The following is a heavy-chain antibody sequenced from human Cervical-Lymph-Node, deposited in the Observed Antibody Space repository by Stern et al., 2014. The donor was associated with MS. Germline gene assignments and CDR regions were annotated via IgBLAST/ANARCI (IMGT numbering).Heavy chain of an antibody. CDR2: IIPLFETA. V-gene: IGHV1-69*06. J-gene: IGHJ4*02. D-gene: IGHD3-3*01. CDR3: ARGSRWHDFWSASYGHFEY. Sequence: QVQLAQSGAAVKRPASSVKVSCKASGGTFGNHAINWVLQAPGQGLEWMGGIIPLFETADYTQRFHGRVPIIADSPTSTVSIVLSSLKSDDAAVYYCARGSRWHDFWSASYGHFEYWGQGTLITVSS. CDR1: GGTFGNHA.